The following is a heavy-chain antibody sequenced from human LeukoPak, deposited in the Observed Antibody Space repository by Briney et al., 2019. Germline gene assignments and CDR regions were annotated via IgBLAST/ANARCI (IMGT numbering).Heavy chain of an antibody. CDR3: AKGIPVGTPYYYYYGMDV. J-gene: IGHJ6*02. CDR2: ISWNSDNI. V-gene: IGHV3-9*01. Sequence: GRSLRLSCAASGFTFDDYAMHWVRQAPGKGLEWVSGISWNSDNIGYADPVKGRFTISRDNAKNSLYLQMNSLSAEDTALYYCAKGIPVGTPYYYYYGMDVWGQGTTVTVSS. CDR1: GFTFDDYA. D-gene: IGHD1-26*01.